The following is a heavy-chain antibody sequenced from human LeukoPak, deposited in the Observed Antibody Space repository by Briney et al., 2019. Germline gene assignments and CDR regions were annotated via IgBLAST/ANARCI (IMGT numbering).Heavy chain of an antibody. Sequence: GALRLSCAASGFTFSSYAMSWVRQAPGKGLEWVSAISGSGGSTYYADSVKGRFTISRDNSKNTLYLQMNSLRAEDTAVYYCAKGEGIRGYSGYEADYWGQGTLVTVSS. CDR1: GFTFSSYA. V-gene: IGHV3-23*01. CDR2: ISGSGGST. CDR3: AKGEGIRGYSGYEADY. D-gene: IGHD5-12*01. J-gene: IGHJ4*02.